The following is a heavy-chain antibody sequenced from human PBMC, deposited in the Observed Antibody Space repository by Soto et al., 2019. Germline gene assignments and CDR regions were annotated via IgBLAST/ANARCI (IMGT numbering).Heavy chain of an antibody. CDR2: ISPYSGNT. Sequence: QVQLVQSGDEVRKPGSSVKVSCKASGYIFVNYGIAWVRQAPGQGLEWMGWISPYSGNTHYASKVQGRTTMTKDTSTCTAYMDLGSLTSDDSAGCYCAMVDNYVTPTPPDVWGQGTTVTVSS. D-gene: IGHD3-16*01. CDR1: GYIFVNYG. J-gene: IGHJ6*02. V-gene: IGHV1-18*01. CDR3: AMVDNYVTPTPPDV.